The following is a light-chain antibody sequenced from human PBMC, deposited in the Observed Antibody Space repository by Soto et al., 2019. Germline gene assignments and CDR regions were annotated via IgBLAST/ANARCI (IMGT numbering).Light chain of an antibody. CDR3: QQYDILPIT. CDR1: QTIDVY. Sequence: DIQMTQSPSSLSASVGDRVAITCRASQTIDVYLNWYLQKPGRAPNLLIYDASNLEIGVPSRFSGSGSGTHFTFTISSLQTEDIGTYYCQQYDILPITFGRGTKVDIK. CDR2: DAS. V-gene: IGKV1-33*01. J-gene: IGKJ4*01.